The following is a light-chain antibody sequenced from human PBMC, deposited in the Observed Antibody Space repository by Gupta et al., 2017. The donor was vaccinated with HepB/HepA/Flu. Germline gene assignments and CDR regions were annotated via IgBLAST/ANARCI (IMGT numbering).Light chain of an antibody. CDR1: NIGSKS. CDR2: FDG. V-gene: IGLV3-21*04. Sequence: SYVLTQPPSLSVAPGETARITCGGNNIGSKSVHWYQQKPGQAPVLVIQFDGDRPSGIPERFSGSKYGNTATLSFSGVEAGDEADYYCQAWDTGSDHVVFGGGTKLTVL. J-gene: IGLJ2*01. CDR3: QAWDTGSDHVV.